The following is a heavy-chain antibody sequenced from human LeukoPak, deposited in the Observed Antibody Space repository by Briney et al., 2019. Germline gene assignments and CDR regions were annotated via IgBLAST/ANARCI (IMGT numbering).Heavy chain of an antibody. Sequence: PSQTLSLTCTVSGGSISSGGYYWSWIRQHPGKGLEWIGYIYYSGSTYYNPSLKSRVTISVDTSKNQFSLKLSSVTAADTAVYYCARGDYGDYEYWFDPWGQGTLVTVSS. CDR3: ARGDYGDYEYWFDP. CDR2: IYYSGST. J-gene: IGHJ5*02. V-gene: IGHV4-31*03. D-gene: IGHD4-17*01. CDR1: GGSISSGGYY.